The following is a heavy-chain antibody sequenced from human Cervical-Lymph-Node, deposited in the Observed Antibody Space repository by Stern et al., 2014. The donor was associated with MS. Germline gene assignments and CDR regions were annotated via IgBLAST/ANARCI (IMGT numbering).Heavy chain of an antibody. J-gene: IGHJ4*02. CDR1: GFTFETYN. V-gene: IGHV3-49*03. Sequence: EVQLVDAGGGLEQPGRSLRLSCAGSGFTFETYNINWFRQAPGKGLEWVGFIRSRAYGGTTEYAASVKGRFTMSRDDSKSVAYLQMNSLKTEDTAVYYCTRPQFFSDSSGYYSPFDYWGQGTLVTVSS. D-gene: IGHD3-22*01. CDR3: TRPQFFSDSSGYYSPFDY. CDR2: IRSRAYGGTT.